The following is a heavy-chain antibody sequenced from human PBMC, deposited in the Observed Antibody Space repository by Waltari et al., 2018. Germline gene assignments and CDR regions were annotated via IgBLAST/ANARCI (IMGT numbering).Heavy chain of an antibody. V-gene: IGHV1-69*05. CDR1: GGTFSSYA. Sequence: QVQLVQSGAEVKKPGSSVKVSCKASGGTFSSYAISWVRQAPGQGLEWMGGFIPIFVTANYDQKFQGRVTITTDESTSTAYMGLSSLRSEDTAVYYCARDPHLYYDSSGYYFDYWGQGTLVTVSS. CDR2: FIPIFVTA. D-gene: IGHD3-22*01. CDR3: ARDPHLYYDSSGYYFDY. J-gene: IGHJ4*02.